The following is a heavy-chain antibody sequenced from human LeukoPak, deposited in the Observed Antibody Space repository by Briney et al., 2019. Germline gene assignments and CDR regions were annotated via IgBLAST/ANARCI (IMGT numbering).Heavy chain of an antibody. CDR2: ISSSSSYI. D-gene: IGHD4-23*01. Sequence: GGSLRLSCAASGFTFSSYSMNWVRQAPGKGLEWVSSISSSSSYIYYADSVKDRFTISRDNAKNSLYLQMNSLRAEDTAVYYCARAHDYGGNWFDPWGQGTLVTVSS. CDR1: GFTFSSYS. CDR3: ARAHDYGGNWFDP. J-gene: IGHJ5*02. V-gene: IGHV3-21*01.